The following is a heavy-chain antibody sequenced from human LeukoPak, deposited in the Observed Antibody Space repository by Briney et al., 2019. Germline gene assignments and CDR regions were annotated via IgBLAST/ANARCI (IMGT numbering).Heavy chain of an antibody. D-gene: IGHD4-17*01. CDR1: GFTFSSHG. V-gene: IGHV3-48*01. J-gene: IGHJ4*02. CDR2: ISSGTSVI. Sequence: PGGSLRLSCAASGFTFSSHGMNWVRQAPGKGLEWTSYISSGTSVIYYADSVKGRFTVSRDNAKNSLYLQMNSLRAEDTAMYYCAVTTSTTGFDSWGQGTLVTVSS. CDR3: AVTTSTTGFDS.